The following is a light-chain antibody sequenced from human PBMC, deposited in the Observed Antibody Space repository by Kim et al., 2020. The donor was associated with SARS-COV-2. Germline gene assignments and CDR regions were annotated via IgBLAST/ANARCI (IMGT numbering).Light chain of an antibody. CDR3: QQYNNLPLT. CDR1: QSVTSN. CDR2: GAS. Sequence: VSPGERATLSCRASQSVTSNLAWYQRKPGQAPRLLIYGASTRATGIPARFSGSGSGTEFTLTISSLQSEDFAVYYCQQYNNLPLTFGQGTKVEIK. V-gene: IGKV3-15*01. J-gene: IGKJ1*01.